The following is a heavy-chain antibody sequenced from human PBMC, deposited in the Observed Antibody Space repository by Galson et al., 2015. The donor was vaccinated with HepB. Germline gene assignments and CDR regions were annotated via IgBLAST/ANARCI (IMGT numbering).Heavy chain of an antibody. V-gene: IGHV3-66*01. CDR3: ARDKGQGYCGGDCYSYYGMDV. CDR2: IYSGGST. CDR1: GFTVSSNY. J-gene: IGHJ6*02. D-gene: IGHD2-21*02. Sequence: SLRLSCAASGFTVSSNYMSWVRQAPGKGLEWVSVIYSGGSTYYADSVKGRFTISRDNSKNTLYLQMNSLRAEDTAVYYCARDKGQGYCGGDCYSYYGMDVWGQGTTVTVSS.